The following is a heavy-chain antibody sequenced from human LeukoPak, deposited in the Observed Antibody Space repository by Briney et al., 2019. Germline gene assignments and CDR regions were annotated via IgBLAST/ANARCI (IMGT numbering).Heavy chain of an antibody. CDR2: IYTSGST. Sequence: SETLSLTCTVSGGSISSYYWSWIRQPAGKGLEWIGRIYTSGSTNYNPSLKRRVTMSVDTSKNQFSLKLSSVTAADTAVYYCARAPTGGYDSSGFDPYYFDYWGQGTLVTVSS. J-gene: IGHJ4*02. CDR1: GGSISSYY. V-gene: IGHV4-4*07. D-gene: IGHD3-22*01. CDR3: ARAPTGGYDSSGFDPYYFDY.